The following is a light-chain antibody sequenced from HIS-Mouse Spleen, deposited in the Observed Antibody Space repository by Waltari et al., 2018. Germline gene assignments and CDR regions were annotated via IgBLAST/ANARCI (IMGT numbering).Light chain of an antibody. V-gene: IGKV2-28*01. J-gene: IGKJ4*01. Sequence: DIVMTQSPLSLPVTPGEPASISCRSSQSLLHSNGYNYLDWYLQQPGQSPQLLIYLGSNRASGVPDRFSGSGSGTDFTLKISRVEAEDVGVYYCMQALPSLTFGGGTKVEIK. CDR2: LGS. CDR3: MQALPSLT. CDR1: QSLLHSNGYNY.